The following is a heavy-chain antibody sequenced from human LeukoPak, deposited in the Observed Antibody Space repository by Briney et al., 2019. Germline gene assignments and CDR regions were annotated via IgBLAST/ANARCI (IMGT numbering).Heavy chain of an antibody. CDR1: GGSISSSNW. CDR3: TRDGHYFESSGYYTTY. CDR2: IYHSGST. Sequence: SETLSLTCAVSGGSISSSNWWGWVRQPPGKGLEWIGEIYHSGSTNYNPSLKGRVTISVDKSKNQFSLKLNSVTAADTAVYYCTRDGHYFESSGYYTTYWGQGTLVTVSS. V-gene: IGHV4-4*02. J-gene: IGHJ4*02. D-gene: IGHD3-22*01.